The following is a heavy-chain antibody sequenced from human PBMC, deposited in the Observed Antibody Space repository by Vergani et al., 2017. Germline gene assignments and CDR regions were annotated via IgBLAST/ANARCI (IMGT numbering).Heavy chain of an antibody. CDR3: ASNYGSSGYYTGDAFDI. Sequence: QVQLVQSGAEVKKPGSSVKVSCKASGGTFSSYAISWVRQAPGQGLEWMGGIIPIFGTANYAQKFQGRVTITADESTSTAYMELSSLRSEDTAVYYCASNYGSSGYYTGDAFDIWGQGTMVTVSS. J-gene: IGHJ3*02. CDR1: GGTFSSYA. D-gene: IGHD3-22*01. V-gene: IGHV1-69*01. CDR2: IIPIFGTA.